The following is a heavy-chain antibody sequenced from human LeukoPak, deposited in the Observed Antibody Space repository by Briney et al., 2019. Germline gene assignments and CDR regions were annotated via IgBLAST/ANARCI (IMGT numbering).Heavy chain of an antibody. D-gene: IGHD3-22*01. Sequence: GGSLRLSCAASEFTFSSYAMHWVRQAPGKGLEWVAVISYDGSSKYYADSVKGRFTISRDNSKNMLYLQMSSLRAEDRAVYYCARVYYDGSGGAFDIWGQGTMVTVS. V-gene: IGHV3-30-3*01. CDR3: ARVYYDGSGGAFDI. CDR1: EFTFSSYA. CDR2: ISYDGSSK. J-gene: IGHJ3*02.